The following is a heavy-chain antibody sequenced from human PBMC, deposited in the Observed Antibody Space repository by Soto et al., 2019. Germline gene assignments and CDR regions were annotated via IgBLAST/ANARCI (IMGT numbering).Heavy chain of an antibody. CDR1: GFTFSDYY. J-gene: IGHJ6*02. CDR3: ARDRSDIVVVPAAILHYYYGMDV. V-gene: IGHV3-11*01. Sequence: VPLVESGGGLVKPGGSLRLSCAASGFTFSDYYMSWIRQAPGKGLEWVSYISSSGSTIYYADSVKGRFTISRDNAKNSLYLQMNSLRAEDTAVYYCARDRSDIVVVPAAILHYYYGMDVWGQGTTVTVSS. CDR2: ISSSGSTI. D-gene: IGHD2-2*01.